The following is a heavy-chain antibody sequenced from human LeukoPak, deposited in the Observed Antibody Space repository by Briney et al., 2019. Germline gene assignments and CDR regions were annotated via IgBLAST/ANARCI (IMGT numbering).Heavy chain of an antibody. V-gene: IGHV3-23*01. CDR3: AKALSTSFDFDY. D-gene: IGHD2-2*01. CDR1: GFTVSSNY. J-gene: IGHJ4*02. Sequence: GGSLRLSCAASGFTVSSNYMSWVRQAPGKGLEWVSAISGSGGSTYYADSVKGRFTISRDNSKNTLYLQMNSLRAEDTAVYYCAKALSTSFDFDYWGQGTLVTVSS. CDR2: ISGSGGST.